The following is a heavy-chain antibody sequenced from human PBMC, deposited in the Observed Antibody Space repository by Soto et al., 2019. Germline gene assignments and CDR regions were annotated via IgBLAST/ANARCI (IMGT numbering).Heavy chain of an antibody. V-gene: IGHV4-59*01. Sequence: SETLSLTCTVSGGSISSYYWSWIRQPPGKGLEWIGYIYYSGSTNYNPSLKSRVTISVDTSKNQFSLKLSSVTAADTAVYYCARDNFQRGGSTLYGMDVWGQGTTVTVSS. CDR1: GGSISSYY. D-gene: IGHD6-25*01. J-gene: IGHJ6*02. CDR3: ARDNFQRGGSTLYGMDV. CDR2: IYYSGST.